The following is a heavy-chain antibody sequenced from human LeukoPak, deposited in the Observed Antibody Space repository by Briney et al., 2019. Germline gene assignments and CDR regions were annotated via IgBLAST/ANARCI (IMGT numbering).Heavy chain of an antibody. Sequence: PGGSLRLSCVASGFTFTDYFMSWVRQAPGKGLEWVASIKHNGGEKYYVDSVKGRFTISRDNSKNTLYLQMNSLRAEDTAVYYCGKNRYSGSLSPFDIWGQGTMVTVSS. CDR3: GKNRYSGSLSPFDI. CDR2: IKHNGGEK. J-gene: IGHJ3*02. CDR1: GFTFTDYF. D-gene: IGHD1-26*01. V-gene: IGHV3-7*03.